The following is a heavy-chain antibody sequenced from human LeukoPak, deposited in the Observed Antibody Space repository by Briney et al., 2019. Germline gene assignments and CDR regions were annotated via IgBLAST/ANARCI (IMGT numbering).Heavy chain of an antibody. CDR2: IYINDYA. Sequence: PGGSLRLSCAASGFIVSRNYMSWVRQAPGKGLEWASIIYINDYAYYSDSVKGRFTISRDNSKNTLDLQMSSLRAEDTAVYYCARDVLREGSSYNWGQGTLVTVSS. D-gene: IGHD3-10*01. V-gene: IGHV3-66*01. CDR1: GFIVSRNY. CDR3: ARDVLREGSSYN. J-gene: IGHJ4*02.